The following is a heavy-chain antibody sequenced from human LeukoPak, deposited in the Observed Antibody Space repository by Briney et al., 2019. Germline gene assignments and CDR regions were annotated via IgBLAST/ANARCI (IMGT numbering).Heavy chain of an antibody. J-gene: IGHJ6*02. CDR2: IKRDGSQK. V-gene: IGHV3-7*03. D-gene: IGHD6-19*01. CDR1: GFTFSSYW. Sequence: GGSLRLSCAASGFTFSSYWMSWVRQAPGKGLEWVANIKRDGSQKYYVDSVKGRFSISRDNAKNSLYLQMNSLRAEDTAVYYCARDNAVYYYGMDVWGQRTTVTVSS. CDR3: ARDNAVYYYGMDV.